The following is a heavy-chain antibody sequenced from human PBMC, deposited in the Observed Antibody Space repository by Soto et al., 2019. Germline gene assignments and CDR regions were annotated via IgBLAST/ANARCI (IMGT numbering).Heavy chain of an antibody. D-gene: IGHD6-6*01. V-gene: IGHV3-74*01. CDR3: ARLGYSSSGFDY. Sequence: EVQLVESGGGLVQPGGSLRLSCAASGFTFSSYWMHWVRQAPGKGLMWVSRINSDGSSTNYADSVKGRFTISRDNAKNVMYLQRKSLRAEVPVMYYCARLGYSSSGFDYWGQGTLVTVSS. CDR2: INSDGSST. J-gene: IGHJ4*02. CDR1: GFTFSSYW.